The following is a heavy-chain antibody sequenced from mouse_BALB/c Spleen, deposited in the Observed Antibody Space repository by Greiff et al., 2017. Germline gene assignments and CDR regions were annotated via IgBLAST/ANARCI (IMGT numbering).Heavy chain of an antibody. CDR2: ISSGGST. D-gene: IGHD4-1*02. Sequence: EVKVVESGGGLVKPGGSLKLSCAASGFTFSSYAMSWVRQTPEKRLEWVASISSGGSTYYPDSVKGRFTISRDNARNILYLQMSSLRSEDTAMYYCARGGQLGGFAYWGQGTLVTFSA. CDR1: GFTFSSYA. V-gene: IGHV5-6-5*01. CDR3: ARGGQLGGFAY. J-gene: IGHJ3*01.